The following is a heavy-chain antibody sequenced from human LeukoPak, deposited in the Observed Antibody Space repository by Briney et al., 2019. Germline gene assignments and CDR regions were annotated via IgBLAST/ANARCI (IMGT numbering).Heavy chain of an antibody. CDR3: ATLYCARAGCRNWNLDV. CDR1: GFRVSDYY. J-gene: IGHJ6*04. V-gene: IGHV3-53*05. Sequence: PGGSLRLSCAVSGFRVSDYYMSWVRQAPGKGLEWVGLIRDSGEAFYADFARGRFAISRDESENTLYLQMNSLRVEDTAVYFCATLYCARAGCRNWNLDVWGTGTIVTVSS. CDR2: IRDSGEA. D-gene: IGHD2-21*01.